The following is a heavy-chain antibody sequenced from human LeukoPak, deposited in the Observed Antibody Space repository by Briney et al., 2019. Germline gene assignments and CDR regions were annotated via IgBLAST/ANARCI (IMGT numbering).Heavy chain of an antibody. CDR1: RFTFSTYT. D-gene: IGHD4-17*01. J-gene: IGHJ4*02. Sequence: GGSLRLSCAASRFTFSTYTMNWVRQAPGKGLEWVSSISSSSSYIYYADSVKGRFTISRDNAKNSLYLQMNSLRAEDTAVYYCARDYYGDYGDYWGQGTLVTVSS. V-gene: IGHV3-21*01. CDR3: ARDYYGDYGDY. CDR2: ISSSSSYI.